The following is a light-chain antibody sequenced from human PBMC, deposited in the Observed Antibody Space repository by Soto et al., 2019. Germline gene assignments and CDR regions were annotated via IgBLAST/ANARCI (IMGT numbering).Light chain of an antibody. CDR2: AVS. CDR3: QQYGTSPWT. V-gene: IGKV3-20*01. J-gene: IGKJ1*01. CDR1: QTVSSSY. Sequence: EIVLTQSPGTLCLSPGERATLTCRASQTVSSSYLAWYQQKPGQAPRLLIYAVSSRATGIPDRFSGSGAGTDFTLTISRLEPEDFAVYYCQQYGTSPWTFGQGTKVEIK.